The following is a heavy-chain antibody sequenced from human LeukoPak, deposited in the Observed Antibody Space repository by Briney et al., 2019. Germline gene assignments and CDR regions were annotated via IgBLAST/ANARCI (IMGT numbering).Heavy chain of an antibody. V-gene: IGHV3-21*01. CDR3: ARGYNWNDRVDY. Sequence: NPGGSLRLSCAASGFTFSSYSMNWVRLAPGKGLEWVSSISSSSSYIYYADSVKGRFTISRDNAKNSLYLQMNSLRAEDTAVYYCARGYNWNDRVDYWGQGTLVTVSS. CDR2: ISSSSSYI. D-gene: IGHD1-20*01. CDR1: GFTFSSYS. J-gene: IGHJ4*02.